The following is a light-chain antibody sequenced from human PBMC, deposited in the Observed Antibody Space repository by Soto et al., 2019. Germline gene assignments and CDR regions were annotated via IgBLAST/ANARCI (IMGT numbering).Light chain of an antibody. CDR1: SSDVGGYNY. J-gene: IGLJ1*01. CDR3: SSYTPTNTRQIV. Sequence: QSALTQPASVSGSPGQSITISCTGTSSDVGGYNYVSWYQQHPGKAPKFIIYDVSNRPSGVSNRFSGSKSGNTASLTISGLQAEEEADSYCSSYTPTNTRQIVFGTGTKVTVL. V-gene: IGLV2-14*01. CDR2: DVS.